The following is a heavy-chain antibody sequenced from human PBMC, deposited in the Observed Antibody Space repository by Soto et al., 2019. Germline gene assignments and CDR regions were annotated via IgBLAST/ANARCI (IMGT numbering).Heavy chain of an antibody. CDR3: ASLWGASGLGYCSSTSCYSDWYFDL. D-gene: IGHD2-2*02. J-gene: IGHJ2*01. CDR2: IKQDGSEK. V-gene: IGHV3-7*01. Sequence: GGSLRLSCAASGFTFSSYWMSWVRQAPGKGLEWVANIKQDGSEKYYVDSVKGRFTISRDKAKNSLYLQMNSLRAEDTAVYYCASLWGASGLGYCSSTSCYSDWYFDLWGRGTLVTVSS. CDR1: GFTFSSYW.